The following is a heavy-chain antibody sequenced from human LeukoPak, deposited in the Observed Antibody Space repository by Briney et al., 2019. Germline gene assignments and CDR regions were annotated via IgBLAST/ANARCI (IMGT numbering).Heavy chain of an antibody. CDR2: ISWNSGSI. J-gene: IGHJ4*02. CDR3: VKDFGRVVGTPDH. CDR1: GFTFDDYA. V-gene: IGHV3-9*01. Sequence: PGRSLRLPCAASGFTFDDYAMHWVRQAPGKGLEWVSGISWNSGSIGYADSVKGRFTISRDNSKSTLYLQMSSLRTEDTAVYYCVKDFGRVVGTPDHWGQGTLVTVSS. D-gene: IGHD3-16*01.